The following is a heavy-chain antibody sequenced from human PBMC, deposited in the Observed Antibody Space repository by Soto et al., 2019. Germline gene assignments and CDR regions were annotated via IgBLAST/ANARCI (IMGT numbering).Heavy chain of an antibody. CDR1: GDSVSSNSAA. CDR2: TYYRSKWYN. Sequence: SQTLSLTCAISGDSVSSNSAAWNWIRQSPSRGLEWLGRTYYRSKWYNDYAVSVKSRITINPDTSKNQFSLQLNSVTPEDTAVYYCARAQGYSSSADLYYYGMDVWGQGTTVTVSS. CDR3: ARAQGYSSSADLYYYGMDV. J-gene: IGHJ6*02. D-gene: IGHD6-6*01. V-gene: IGHV6-1*01.